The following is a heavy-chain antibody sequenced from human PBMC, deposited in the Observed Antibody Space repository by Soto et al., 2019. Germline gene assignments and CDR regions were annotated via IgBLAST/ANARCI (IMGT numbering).Heavy chain of an antibody. V-gene: IGHV3-15*01. J-gene: IGHJ4*01. Sequence: GGSLRLSCAASGITVSNVWMTWIRQAPGMELEWVGRIKSTAVGSRKEYGTPVKDRFIISKDDSKNTVDLQRHALRSEDTGCYYCATGRPGSHGYSFWGHGALVTISS. CDR3: ATGRPGSHGYSF. D-gene: IGHD3-16*01. CDR1: GITVSNVW. CDR2: IKSTAVGSRK.